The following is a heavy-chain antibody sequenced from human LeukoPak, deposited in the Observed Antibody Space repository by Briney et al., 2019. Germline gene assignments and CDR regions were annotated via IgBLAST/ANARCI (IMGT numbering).Heavy chain of an antibody. CDR3: ARGSAYYYDSSGYYGY. D-gene: IGHD3-22*01. CDR1: GGSISSYY. CDR2: IYYSGST. V-gene: IGHV4-59*08. J-gene: IGHJ4*02. Sequence: SETLSLTCTVSGGSISSYYWSWIRQPPGKGLEWIGYIYYSGSTNYNPSLKSRVTISVDTSKNQFSLKLSSVTAADTAVYCCARGSAYYYDSSGYYGYWGQGTLVTVSS.